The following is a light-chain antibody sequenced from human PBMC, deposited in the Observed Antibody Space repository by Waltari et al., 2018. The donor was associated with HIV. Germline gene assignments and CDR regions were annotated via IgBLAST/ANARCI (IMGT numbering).Light chain of an antibody. CDR3: QVWDESNEQVV. V-gene: IGLV3-21*02. J-gene: IGLJ2*01. Sequence: YVLTQPPSVSVAPGQTARITCGGDNIAGRKVHWYQRRPGQAPALVVFDDSDRPSGILERFSGSISGNTATLIISRVEDGDEADYYCQVWDESNEQVVFGGGTRLTVL. CDR1: NIAGRK. CDR2: DDS.